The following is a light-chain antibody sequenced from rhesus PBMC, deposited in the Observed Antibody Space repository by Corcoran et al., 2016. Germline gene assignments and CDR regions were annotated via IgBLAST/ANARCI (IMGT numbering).Light chain of an antibody. CDR2: VAS. J-gene: IGKJ2*01. Sequence: DIQMTQSPSSLSASVGDRVTVTCRASQGIDKDLSWYQQKPGKAPTLLSSVASSVQTGISSRFSGSVSGTEFTLPISSLQPEYVATYYCLQDYTPPYSFGPGTKVEV. CDR1: QGIDKD. V-gene: IGKV1-94*01. CDR3: LQDYTPPYS.